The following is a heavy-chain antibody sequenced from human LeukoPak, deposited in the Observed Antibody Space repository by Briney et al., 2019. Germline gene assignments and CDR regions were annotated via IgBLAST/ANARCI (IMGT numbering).Heavy chain of an antibody. D-gene: IGHD3-10*01. Sequence: SETLSLTCTVSGGYISSYYWSWIRQPPGEGLEWIGYVYYTGSTNYNPSLKSRVSISVDTSKNQFSLKLRSVSAADTAVYYCARNLVMGRGVMILKKPCWFDPWGQGTLVTVSS. CDR1: GGYISSYY. CDR3: ARNLVMGRGVMILKKPCWFDP. V-gene: IGHV4-59*01. CDR2: VYYTGST. J-gene: IGHJ5*02.